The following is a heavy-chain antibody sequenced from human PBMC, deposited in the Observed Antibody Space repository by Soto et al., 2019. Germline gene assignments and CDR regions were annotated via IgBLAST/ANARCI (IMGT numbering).Heavy chain of an antibody. CDR1: GGTFSSYA. CDR2: IIPIFGTA. CDR3: ARDKGAINYGGIRGDAFDI. D-gene: IGHD4-17*01. Sequence: QVQLVQSGAEVKKPGSSVKVSCKASGGTFSSYAISWVRQAPGQGLEWMGGIIPIFGTANYAQKFQGRVTITADESTSTAYMELSSLRSEDTAVYYCARDKGAINYGGIRGDAFDIWGQGTMVTVSS. V-gene: IGHV1-69*12. J-gene: IGHJ3*02.